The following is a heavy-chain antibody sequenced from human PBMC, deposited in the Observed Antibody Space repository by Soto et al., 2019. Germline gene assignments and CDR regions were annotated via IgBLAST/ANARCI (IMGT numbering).Heavy chain of an antibody. CDR1: GCSISHADYY. CDR2: IYYSGST. J-gene: IGHJ6*02. D-gene: IGHD3-22*01. CDR3: ARADSSGYTSGGYYGMDV. V-gene: IGHV4-30-4*01. Sequence: QPLSLTGTVSGCSISHADYYCSWNRQPPGKGLEWIGYIYYSGSTYYNPSLKSRVTISVDTSKNQFSLKLSSVTAADTAVYYCARADSSGYTSGGYYGMDVWGQGTTVTVS.